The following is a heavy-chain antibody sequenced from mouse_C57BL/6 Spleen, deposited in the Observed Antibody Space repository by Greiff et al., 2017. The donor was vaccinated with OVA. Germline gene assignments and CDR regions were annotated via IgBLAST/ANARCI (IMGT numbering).Heavy chain of an antibody. J-gene: IGHJ3*01. CDR3: ARGETAQALAWFAY. CDR1: GYTFTSYW. CDR2: INPSNGGT. V-gene: IGHV1-53*01. Sequence: VQLQQPGTELVKPGASVKLSCKASGYTFTSYWMHWVKQRPGQGLEWIGNINPSNGGTNYNEKFKSKATLTVDKSSSTAYMQLSSLTSEDSAVYYGARGETAQALAWFAYWGQGTLVTVSA. D-gene: IGHD3-2*02.